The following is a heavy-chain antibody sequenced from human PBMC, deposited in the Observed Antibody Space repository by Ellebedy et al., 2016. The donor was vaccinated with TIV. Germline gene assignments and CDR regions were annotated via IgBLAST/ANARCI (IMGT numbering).Heavy chain of an antibody. CDR3: ARDRMTNYFYGMDV. CDR2: IYNSGST. V-gene: IGHV4-59*01. CDR1: GGSISSYY. J-gene: IGHJ6*02. Sequence: MPSETLSLTCTVSGGSISSYYWSWIRQPPGKGLEWIWYIYNSGSTNYNPSLKSRVTISVDTSKNQISLMLSSVTAADTAVYYCARDRMTNYFYGMDVWGHGTTVTVSS.